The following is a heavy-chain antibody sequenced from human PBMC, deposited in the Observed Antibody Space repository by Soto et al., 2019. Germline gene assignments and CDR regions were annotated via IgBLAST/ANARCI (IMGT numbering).Heavy chain of an antibody. Sequence: SETLSLTCTVSGGSLSSYYWSWIRQHPGKGLEWSGYIYYSGSTNYNPSLTSRVTISVDTSKNQFSLKLSSVPAADTAVYYCARAIFAAHCSSTSCSSLYYHYGMDVWGQGTTVTVSS. CDR1: GGSLSSYY. CDR3: ARAIFAAHCSSTSCSSLYYHYGMDV. J-gene: IGHJ6*02. CDR2: IYYSGST. D-gene: IGHD2-2*01. V-gene: IGHV4-59*01.